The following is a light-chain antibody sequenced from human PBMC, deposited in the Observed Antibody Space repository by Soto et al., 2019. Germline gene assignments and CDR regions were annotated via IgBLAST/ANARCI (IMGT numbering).Light chain of an antibody. CDR2: DVS. CDR1: SSDVGGSNY. V-gene: IGLV2-14*01. CDR3: GSYTSSSAYVV. Sequence: QSVLTQSASVSGSPGQSITISCTGTSSDVGGSNYVSWYQQHPGKAPKLMIYDVSNRPSGVSNRFSGSKSGNTAPLTISGLQSEDGADYYCGSYTSSSAYVVFGGGTKRPVL. J-gene: IGLJ2*01.